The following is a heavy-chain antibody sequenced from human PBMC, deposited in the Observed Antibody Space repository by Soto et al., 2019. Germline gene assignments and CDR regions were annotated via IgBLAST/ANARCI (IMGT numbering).Heavy chain of an antibody. CDR3: ASDHNDFWSGHFYD. CDR1: GFTFSDYS. J-gene: IGHJ4*02. D-gene: IGHD3-3*01. Sequence: PGGSLRLSCAASGFTFSDYSMNWVRQAPGRGLEWVSYISSSSFTIHYADSVEGRFAISRDNAKNSLYLQMNSLRAEDTAVYYCASDHNDFWSGHFYDWGKGALVTVAS. V-gene: IGHV3-48*01. CDR2: ISSSSFTI.